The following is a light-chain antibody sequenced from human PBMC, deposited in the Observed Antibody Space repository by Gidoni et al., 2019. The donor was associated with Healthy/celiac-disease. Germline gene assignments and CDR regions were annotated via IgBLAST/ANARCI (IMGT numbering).Light chain of an antibody. Sequence: DIQMTHSPSTMSASVGDRVTITCRASQSISSWLAWYQQKPGKAPKLLIYDASSLESGVPSRLSGSGSGTEFTLTISSLQPDDFATYYCQQDNSDSWTFGQGTKVEIK. J-gene: IGKJ1*01. CDR1: QSISSW. V-gene: IGKV1-5*01. CDR2: DAS. CDR3: QQDNSDSWT.